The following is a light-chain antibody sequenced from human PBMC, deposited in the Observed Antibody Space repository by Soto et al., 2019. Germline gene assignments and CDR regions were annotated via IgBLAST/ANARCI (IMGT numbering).Light chain of an antibody. CDR1: SSDVGAYNY. J-gene: IGLJ1*01. CDR2: DVT. Sequence: QSVLTQPASVSGPPGQSITISCTGTSSDVGAYNYVSWYQHHPGKAPRLVIYDVTNRPSGISDRFSGSKSGNTASLTISGLLAEDEADYYCTLYTSTSTYVFGTGTKVTVL. CDR3: TLYTSTSTYV. V-gene: IGLV2-14*01.